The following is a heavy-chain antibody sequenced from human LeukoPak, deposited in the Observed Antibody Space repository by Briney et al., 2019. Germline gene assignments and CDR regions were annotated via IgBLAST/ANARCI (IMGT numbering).Heavy chain of an antibody. D-gene: IGHD2-2*01. J-gene: IGHJ5*02. CDR2: IYTSGST. CDR1: GGSISSSSYY. Sequence: PSETLSLTCTVSGGSISSSSYYWSWIRQPAGKGLEWIGRIYTSGSTNYNPSLKSRVTMSVDTSKNQFSLKLSSVTAADTAVYYCARTASSWFDPWGQGTLVTVSS. V-gene: IGHV4-61*02. CDR3: ARTASSWFDP.